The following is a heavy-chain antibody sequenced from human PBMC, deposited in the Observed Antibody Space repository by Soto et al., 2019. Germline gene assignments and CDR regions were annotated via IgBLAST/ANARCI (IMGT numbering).Heavy chain of an antibody. J-gene: IGHJ3*02. CDR2: IKSKTDGGTT. V-gene: IGHV3-15*01. D-gene: IGHD3-3*01. CDR1: GFTFSNAW. CDR3: TTDRAVSPYDFWSGYDAFDI. Sequence: GGSLRLSCAASGFTFSNAWMSWVRQAPGKGLEWVGRIKSKTDGGTTDYAAPVKGRFTISRDDSKNTLYLQMNSLKTEDTAVYYCTTDRAVSPYDFWSGYDAFDIWGQGTMVTVSS.